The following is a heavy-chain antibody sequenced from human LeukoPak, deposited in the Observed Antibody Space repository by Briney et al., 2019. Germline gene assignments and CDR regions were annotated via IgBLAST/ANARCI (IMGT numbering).Heavy chain of an antibody. Sequence: RASVKVSCKASGYTFSGYYIHWVRQAPGQGLEWMGWIRVYDGNTHYAQKLQGRVTMTTDTSTSTAYMELRSLRSDDTAVYYCARDASGRGYYFDYWGQGTLVTVSS. CDR2: IRVYDGNT. V-gene: IGHV1-18*01. CDR3: ARDASGRGYYFDY. CDR1: GYTFSGYY. D-gene: IGHD3-10*01. J-gene: IGHJ4*02.